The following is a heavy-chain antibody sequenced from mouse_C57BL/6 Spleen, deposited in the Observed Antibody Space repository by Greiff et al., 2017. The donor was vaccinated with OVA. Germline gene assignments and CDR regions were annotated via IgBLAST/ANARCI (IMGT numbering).Heavy chain of an antibody. CDR1: GFTFSSYG. V-gene: IGHV5-6*01. CDR3: ARRDYDWYFDV. Sequence: EVQLVESGGDLVKPGGSLKLSCAASGFTFSSYGMSWVRQTPDKRLEWVATISSGGSYTYSPDSVKGRFTISRDNAKNTLYLQMSSLKTEDKAMYYCARRDYDWYFDVWGTGTTVTVSS. CDR2: ISSGGSYT. J-gene: IGHJ1*03. D-gene: IGHD2-4*01.